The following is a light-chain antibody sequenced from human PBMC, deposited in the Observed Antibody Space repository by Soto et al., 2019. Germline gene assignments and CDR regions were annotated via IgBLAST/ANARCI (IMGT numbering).Light chain of an antibody. CDR1: QSLVHNDGNTY. CDR3: MQATQSSWT. Sequence: DIVMTQTPLSSPVTLGQAASISCRSSQSLVHNDGNTYLSWFQQKPGQPPRLLIYKVSDRFSGVPVRLSGSGAGTDFRLTISRVEAEDVGVYYCMQATQSSWTFGQGTKVE. V-gene: IGKV2-24*01. J-gene: IGKJ1*01. CDR2: KVS.